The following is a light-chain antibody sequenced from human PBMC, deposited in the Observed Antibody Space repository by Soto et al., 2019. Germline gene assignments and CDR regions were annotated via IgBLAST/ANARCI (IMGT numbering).Light chain of an antibody. CDR3: MQALQTSWT. CDR2: LGS. J-gene: IGKJ1*01. CDR1: QSLLHSNGYKY. V-gene: IGKV2-28*01. Sequence: DIVMTQSPLSLPVTPGEPASISCRSSQSLLHSNGYKYLDWYVQKPGQSPQLLIYLGSNRASGVPDRFSGSGSGTDFTLKISRVEAEDVGVYCCMQALQTSWTFGQGTKVDIK.